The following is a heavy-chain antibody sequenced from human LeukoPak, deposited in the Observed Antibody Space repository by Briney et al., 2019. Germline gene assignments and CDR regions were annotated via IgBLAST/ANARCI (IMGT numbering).Heavy chain of an antibody. D-gene: IGHD3-9*01. J-gene: IGHJ4*02. Sequence: SETLSLTCTVSGGSISSYYWSWIRQPPGKGLEWLGYIYYSGSTNYNPSLKSRVTISVDTSKNQFSLKLSSVTAADTAVYYCARGTQYYDILTGYYNVGTFDYWGQGTLVTVSS. V-gene: IGHV4-59*08. CDR1: GGSISSYY. CDR3: ARGTQYYDILTGYYNVGTFDY. CDR2: IYYSGST.